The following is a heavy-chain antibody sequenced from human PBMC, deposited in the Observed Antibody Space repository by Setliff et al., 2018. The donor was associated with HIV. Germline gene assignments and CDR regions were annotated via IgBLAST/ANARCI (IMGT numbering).Heavy chain of an antibody. D-gene: IGHD5-12*01. V-gene: IGHV3-23*01. CDR3: ARVAHGYSYGGGFDD. CDR2: ISGSGYP. J-gene: IGHJ4*02. CDR1: GFTFSTYA. Sequence: PGGSLRLSCVASGFTFSTYAINWVRLAPGKGLEWVSSISGSGYPYYADSVKGRFAISRDNSRNTVFLQMNSLRPEDTAVYYCARVAHGYSYGGGFDDWGPGTLVTVSS.